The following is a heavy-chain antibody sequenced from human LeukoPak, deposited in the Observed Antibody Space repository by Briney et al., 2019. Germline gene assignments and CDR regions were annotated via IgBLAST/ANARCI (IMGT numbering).Heavy chain of an antibody. Sequence: GGSLRLSCAASGFTVSSNYMSWVRQAPGKGLEWVSVIYSCGSTYYADSVKGRFTISRDNSKNTLYLQMNSLRAEDTAVYYCAKRVEMATDYFDYWGQGTLVTVSS. CDR2: IYSCGST. CDR1: GFTVSSNY. J-gene: IGHJ4*02. V-gene: IGHV3-53*01. D-gene: IGHD5-24*01. CDR3: AKRVEMATDYFDY.